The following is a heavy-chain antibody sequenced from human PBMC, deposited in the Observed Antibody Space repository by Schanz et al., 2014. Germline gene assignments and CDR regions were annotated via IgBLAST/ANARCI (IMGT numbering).Heavy chain of an antibody. V-gene: IGHV3-30*19. D-gene: IGHD2-15*01. CDR3: ARDRGYCSGGSCLTFDY. CDR2: ISYDGSNK. Sequence: QAQLMESGGGVVQPGTSLILSCSVSGFSLNTYGIHWFRQPAGKGLEWLAVISYDGSNKYYADSVKGRFTISRDNSKNTLYLQMNTLRAEDTAVYYCARDRGYCSGGSCLTFDYWGQGTLVTVSS. CDR1: GFSLNTYG. J-gene: IGHJ4*02.